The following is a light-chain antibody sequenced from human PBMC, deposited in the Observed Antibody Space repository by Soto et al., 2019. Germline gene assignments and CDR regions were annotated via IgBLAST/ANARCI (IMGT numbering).Light chain of an antibody. CDR2: DDD. Sequence: QSVLTQPPSVSAAPGQKVTISCSGSSSNIGGNSVSWYQQLPGTAPKLLIYDDDKRPSGIPDRFSGSKSGTSATLGITGFQTGDEADYYCGSWDDGRNDLYVIGSGTKVTVL. CDR3: GSWDDGRNDLYV. V-gene: IGLV1-51*01. CDR1: SSNIGGNS. J-gene: IGLJ1*01.